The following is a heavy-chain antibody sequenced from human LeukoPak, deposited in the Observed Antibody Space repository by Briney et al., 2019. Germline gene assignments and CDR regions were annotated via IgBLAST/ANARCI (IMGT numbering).Heavy chain of an antibody. J-gene: IGHJ4*02. CDR3: ARGAVFQGNYDY. CDR1: GFTFSSSS. Sequence: PGGSLILSCAVAGFTFSSSSMNCVRQTPGKGLEGVSSISGESKYIYYADSGTGRFTISRDNAKNSLYLQMSTLRAEDTAVYYCARGAVFQGNYDYWGQGTQVTVSS. CDR2: ISGESKYI. D-gene: IGHD3-10*01. V-gene: IGHV3-21*01.